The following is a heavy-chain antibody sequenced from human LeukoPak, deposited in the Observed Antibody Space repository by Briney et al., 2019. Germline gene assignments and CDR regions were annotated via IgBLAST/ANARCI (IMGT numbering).Heavy chain of an antibody. Sequence: PGGSLRLSCAASGFILSDCSMTWVRQAPGKGLEWVSHISSGGSTIYYADSVKGRFTISRDNARSSVYLIMSSLRDEDTAVYYCARGIYFDYWGQGTLVTVSS. V-gene: IGHV3-48*02. CDR1: GFILSDCS. J-gene: IGHJ4*02. CDR3: ARGIYFDY. CDR2: ISSGGSTI.